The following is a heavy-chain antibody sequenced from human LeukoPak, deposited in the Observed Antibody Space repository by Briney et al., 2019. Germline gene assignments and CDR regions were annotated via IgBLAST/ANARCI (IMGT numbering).Heavy chain of an antibody. CDR2: ISYDGSKK. Sequence: PGGSLRLSCAASGFSLSSYAMHWVRQAPGKGLEWVAIISYDGSKKYYADSVKGRFTISRDNSKNTLYLQMNTLRAEDTAVFYCARGDKQLVFNRNKGGFDPWGQGTLVTVSS. J-gene: IGHJ5*02. CDR1: GFSLSSYA. D-gene: IGHD6-13*01. V-gene: IGHV3-30*04. CDR3: ARGDKQLVFNRNKGGFDP.